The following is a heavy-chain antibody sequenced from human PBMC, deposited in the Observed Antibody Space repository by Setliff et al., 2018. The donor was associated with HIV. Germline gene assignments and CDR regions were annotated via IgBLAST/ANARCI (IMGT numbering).Heavy chain of an antibody. CDR1: GGSISSSGNY. J-gene: IGHJ4*02. CDR2: IGPIYTSGST. V-gene: IGHV4-39*07. CDR3: ASFELSTTSSAY. Sequence: KASETLSLTCTVSGGSISSSGNYWSWIRQHPGKGLEWIGRIGPIYTSGSTKYNPSLESRVTMSIDTSKNQFSLRLYSVTAADTAVYYCASFELSTTSSAYWGQGALVTVSS. D-gene: IGHD6-6*01.